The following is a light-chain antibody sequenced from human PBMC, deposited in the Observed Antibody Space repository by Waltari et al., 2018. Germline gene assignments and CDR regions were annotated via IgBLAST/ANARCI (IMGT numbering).Light chain of an antibody. J-gene: IGLJ1*01. CDR1: SSDVGNYNL. V-gene: IGLV2-23*02. Sequence: GLTQPASVSGSPGQSITISCTGTSSDVGNYNLVSWYQQYPGKAPKLMVYEVTKRTSGVSDRFSGSKSGNTASLTIYGLQSEDEADYYCCSYAGLGIYVFGTGTKVTVL. CDR3: CSYAGLGIYV. CDR2: EVT.